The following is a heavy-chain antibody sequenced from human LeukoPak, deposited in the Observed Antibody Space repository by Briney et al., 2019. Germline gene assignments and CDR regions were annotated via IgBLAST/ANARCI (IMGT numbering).Heavy chain of an antibody. D-gene: IGHD6-13*01. Sequence: ASVKVSCKASGYTFTSYYMHWVRQAPGQGLEWMGMINPSGGSTNYAQKFQGRVTMTRDTSTNTVYMELRSLRSEDTAIYYCARSFSSSWSVIYQSSAESVFDYWGQGTLVTVSS. CDR3: ARSFSSSWSVIYQSSAESVFDY. CDR2: INPSGGST. CDR1: GYTFTSYY. V-gene: IGHV1-46*01. J-gene: IGHJ4*02.